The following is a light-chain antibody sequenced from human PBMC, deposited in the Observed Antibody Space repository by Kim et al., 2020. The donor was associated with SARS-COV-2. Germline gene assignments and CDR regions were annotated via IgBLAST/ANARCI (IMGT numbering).Light chain of an antibody. J-gene: IGLJ3*02. Sequence: GQRVTISFSGSSSTIGGNSVNLYHQVPGTAPKVLIYNNNQRPSGVPDRFSASKSGTSASLAISGLQSEDESDYYCASWDDTLSGWVFGGGTQLTVL. CDR1: SSTIGGNS. CDR2: NNN. V-gene: IGLV1-44*01. CDR3: ASWDDTLSGWV.